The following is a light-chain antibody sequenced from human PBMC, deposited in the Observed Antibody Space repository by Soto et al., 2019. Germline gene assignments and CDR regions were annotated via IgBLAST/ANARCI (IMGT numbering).Light chain of an antibody. CDR2: DVS. CDR3: CSNAGSYSWG. CDR1: SSDVGAYNY. J-gene: IGLJ2*01. Sequence: QSVLTQPRSVSGSPGQSVTISCTGTSSDVGAYNYVSWYQQHPGKVPKLFIFDVSSQPSGVPDRFSGSKSGNTASLTISGLQAEDEADYYCCSNAGSYSWGFGGGTKLTVL. V-gene: IGLV2-11*01.